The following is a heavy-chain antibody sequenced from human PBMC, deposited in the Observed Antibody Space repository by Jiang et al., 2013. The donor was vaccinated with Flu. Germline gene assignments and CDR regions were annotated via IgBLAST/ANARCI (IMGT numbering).Heavy chain of an antibody. CDR1: GITFSSYT. CDR3: ARDRTDTALVVNGMDV. D-gene: IGHD5-18*01. V-gene: IGHV3-21*01. CDR2: ISSRSTNI. Sequence: VQLLESGGGLVKPGGSLRLSCAASGITFSSYTMNWVRQAPGKGLEWVSSISSRSTNIYYADSVKGRFTISRDNAKNSLHLQMNSLRAEDTAVYYCARDRTDTALVVNGMDVWGHGTTVTVSS. J-gene: IGHJ6*02.